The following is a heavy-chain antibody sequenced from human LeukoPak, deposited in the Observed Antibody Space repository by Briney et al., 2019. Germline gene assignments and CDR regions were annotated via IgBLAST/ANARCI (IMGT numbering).Heavy chain of an antibody. V-gene: IGHV3-30*04. CDR3: ARDRSVPLHA. Sequence: GRSLRLSCAASGFTFSSYAMHWVRQAPGKGLEWVAVISYDGSNKYYADSVKGRFTISRDTSKSTLYMQMNSLRAEDTAVYYCARDRSVPLHASGQGTPVSPSS. CDR1: GFTFSSYA. D-gene: IGHD5/OR15-5a*01. CDR2: ISYDGSNK. J-gene: IGHJ5*02.